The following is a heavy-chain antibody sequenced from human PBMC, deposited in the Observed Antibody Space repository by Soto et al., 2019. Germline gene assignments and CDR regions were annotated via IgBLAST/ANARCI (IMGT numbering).Heavy chain of an antibody. D-gene: IGHD2-2*01. CDR3: ARSGCSSTRCNLYSMDV. V-gene: IGHV1-8*01. CDR2: MNPNSGNT. J-gene: IGHJ6*02. CDR1: GYTFTSYD. Sequence: ASVKVSCKASGYTFTSYDINWVRQATGQGLEWMGWMNPNSGNTGYAQKFQGRVTMTRNTSISTAYMELSSLRSEDTAVYYCARSGCSSTRCNLYSMDVWPEEIKVTVS.